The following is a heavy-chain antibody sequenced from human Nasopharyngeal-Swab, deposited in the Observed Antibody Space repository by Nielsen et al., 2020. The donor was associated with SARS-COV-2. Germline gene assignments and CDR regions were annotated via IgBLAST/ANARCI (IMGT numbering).Heavy chain of an antibody. CDR1: GDRASNDRVA. CDR2: TYYRSEWYN. J-gene: IGHJ4*02. CDR3: ARDEGAHNS. Sequence: SQTLSLTCAISGDRASNDRVAWNWIRPSPSRGLEWLGRTYYRSEWYNDYAVSVKSRITIKPDPSTNQFSLQLNSVTPEDTAVYYCARDEGAHNSWGQGTLVTVSS. D-gene: IGHD3-16*01. V-gene: IGHV6-1*01.